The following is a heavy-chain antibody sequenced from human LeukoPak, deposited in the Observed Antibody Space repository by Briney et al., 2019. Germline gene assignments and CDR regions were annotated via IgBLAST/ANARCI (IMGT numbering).Heavy chain of an antibody. Sequence: PGGSLRLSCAASGFIFSSYWMTWVRQAPGKGLEWVANINQDGSEIYYVDSVKGRFTISRDNAKNSLYLQMDSLRAEDTAVYYCARDTSSSWYVWGQGTTVTVSS. CDR3: ARDTSSSWYV. J-gene: IGHJ6*02. V-gene: IGHV3-7*01. CDR2: INQDGSEI. D-gene: IGHD6-13*01. CDR1: GFIFSSYW.